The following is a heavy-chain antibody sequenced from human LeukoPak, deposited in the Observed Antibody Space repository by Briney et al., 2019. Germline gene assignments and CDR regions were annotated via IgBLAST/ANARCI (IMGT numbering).Heavy chain of an antibody. CDR1: GFTFSSYA. V-gene: IGHV3-30-3*01. CDR3: ARTTVAPDAFDI. CDR2: ISYDGSNK. Sequence: PGGSLRLSCAASGFTFSSYAMHWVRQAPGKGLEWVAVISYDGSNKYYADSVKGRFTISRDNSKNTLYLQMNSLRAEDTAVYYCARTTVAPDAFDIWGQGTMVTVSS. D-gene: IGHD4-23*01. J-gene: IGHJ3*02.